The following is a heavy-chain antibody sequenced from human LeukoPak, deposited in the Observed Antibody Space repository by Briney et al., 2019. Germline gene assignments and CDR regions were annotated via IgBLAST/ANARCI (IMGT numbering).Heavy chain of an antibody. CDR1: GFTFSSYG. D-gene: IGHD3-22*01. V-gene: IGHV3-23*01. CDR2: ISGSGGST. J-gene: IGHJ4*02. CDR3: AKDSHYYDSSGYYS. Sequence: GGSLRLSCAASGFTFSSYGMSWVRQAPGKGLEWASAISGSGGSTYYADSVKGRFTISRDNSKNTLYLQMNSLRAEDTAVYYCAKDSHYYDSSGYYSWGQGTLVTVSS.